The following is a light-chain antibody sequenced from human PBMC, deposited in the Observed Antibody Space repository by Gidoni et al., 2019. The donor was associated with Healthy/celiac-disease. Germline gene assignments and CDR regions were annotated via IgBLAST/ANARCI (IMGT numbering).Light chain of an antibody. CDR2: GNS. CDR3: QSYDSSLRGWV. J-gene: IGLJ3*02. Sequence: SVLTQPPSVSGAPGQRGTISCPGSSSNIGAGYDVPWYQQLPGTAPKLLIYGNSNRPSGVPDRFSGSKSGTSASLAITGLQAEDEADYYCQSYDSSLRGWVFGGGTKLTVL. CDR1: SSNIGAGYD. V-gene: IGLV1-40*01.